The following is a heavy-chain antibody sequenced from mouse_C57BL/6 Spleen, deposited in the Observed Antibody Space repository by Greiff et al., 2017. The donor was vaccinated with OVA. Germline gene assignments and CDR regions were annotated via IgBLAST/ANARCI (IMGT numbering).Heavy chain of an antibody. CDR2: ISYDGSN. CDR1: GYSITSGYY. V-gene: IGHV3-6*01. D-gene: IGHD2-1*01. J-gene: IGHJ4*01. Sequence: EVHLVESGPGLVKPSQSLSLTCSVTGYSITSGYYWNWIRQFPGNKLEWMGYISYDGSNNYNPSLKNRISITRDTSKNQFFLKLNSVTTEDTATYYGARGQGYGNYEGAMDYWGQGTSVTVSS. CDR3: ARGQGYGNYEGAMDY.